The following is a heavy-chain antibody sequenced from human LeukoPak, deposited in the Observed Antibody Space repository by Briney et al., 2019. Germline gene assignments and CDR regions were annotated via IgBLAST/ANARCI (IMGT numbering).Heavy chain of an antibody. CDR2: ISSSRSYI. CDR3: ARGGVATIGLDYFDY. J-gene: IGHJ4*02. D-gene: IGHD5-12*01. CDR1: GFTFSSYS. V-gene: IGHV3-21*01. Sequence: GGSLRLSCAASGFTFSSYSMNWVRQAPGKGLEWVSCISSSRSYIYHADSVKGRFTISRDNAKNSLYLQMNSLRAEDTAVYYCARGGVATIGLDYFDYWGQGTLVTVSS.